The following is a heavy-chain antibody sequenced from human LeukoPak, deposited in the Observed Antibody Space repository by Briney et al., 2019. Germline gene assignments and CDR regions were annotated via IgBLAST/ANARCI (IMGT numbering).Heavy chain of an antibody. J-gene: IGHJ4*02. V-gene: IGHV4-59*01. Sequence: PSETLSLTCTVSGGSISGYYWSWIRQPPGKGLEWIGYIYYSGSTNYNPSLKSRVTISVDTSKNQFSLKLSSVTAADTAVYYCARWNPYDSSGYYYAFDYWGQGTLVTVSS. CDR1: GGSISGYY. D-gene: IGHD3-22*01. CDR3: ARWNPYDSSGYYYAFDY. CDR2: IYYSGST.